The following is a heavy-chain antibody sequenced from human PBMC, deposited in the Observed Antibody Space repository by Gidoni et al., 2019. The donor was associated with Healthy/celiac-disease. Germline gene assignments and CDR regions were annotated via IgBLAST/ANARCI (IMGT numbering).Heavy chain of an antibody. V-gene: IGHV3-30-3*01. Sequence: QVQLVESGGGVVQPGRSLRLSCSASGFTFSSYAMLWVRQAPGKGLEWVAVISYDGSNKYYADSVKGRFTISRDNSKNTLYLQMNSLRAEDTAVYYCARDLAARGDYWGQGTLVTVSS. CDR2: ISYDGSNK. CDR1: GFTFSSYA. J-gene: IGHJ4*02. CDR3: ARDLAARGDY. D-gene: IGHD6-6*01.